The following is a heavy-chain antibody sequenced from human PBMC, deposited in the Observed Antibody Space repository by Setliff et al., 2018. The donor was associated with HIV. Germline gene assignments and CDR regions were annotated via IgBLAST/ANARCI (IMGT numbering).Heavy chain of an antibody. J-gene: IGHJ3*01. Sequence: GASVKVSCKASGGTFSNYAISWVRQAPGQGLEWMGGVIPIFGIANYAQKFQGRVAMTADKSTSTAYMELRSLRSDDTAVYYCARDDGGYNYAEAFDVWGQGTMVTVSS. CDR3: ARDDGGYNYAEAFDV. CDR2: VIPIFGIA. CDR1: GGTFSNYA. D-gene: IGHD3-16*01. V-gene: IGHV1-69*10.